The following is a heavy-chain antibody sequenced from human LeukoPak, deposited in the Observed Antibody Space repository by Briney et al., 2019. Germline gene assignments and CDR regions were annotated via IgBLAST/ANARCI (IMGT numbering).Heavy chain of an antibody. Sequence: ASVKVSCKASGGTFSSYAISWVRQAPGQGLEWMGRIIPILGIANYAQKFQGRVTITADKSTSTAYMELSSLRSEDTAVYYCARGPPPTYYCDSSGYFMDYWGQGTLVTVSS. V-gene: IGHV1-69*04. CDR3: ARGPPPTYYCDSSGYFMDY. D-gene: IGHD3-22*01. J-gene: IGHJ4*02. CDR1: GGTFSSYA. CDR2: IIPILGIA.